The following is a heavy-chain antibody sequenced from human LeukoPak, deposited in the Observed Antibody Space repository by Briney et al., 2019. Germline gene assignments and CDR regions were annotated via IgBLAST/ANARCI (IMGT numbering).Heavy chain of an antibody. J-gene: IGHJ4*02. D-gene: IGHD1-14*01. CDR2: IYQSGYT. V-gene: IGHV4-30-2*01. CDR1: GDSVSSGGYY. CDR3: ARSPPLRVDH. Sequence: PSQTLSLTCKVSGDSVSSGGYYWTWIRQAPLKGLEWVGAIYQSGYTYYNPSLKSRVTISVDRSKNQFSLKVRSVTAADTAVYYCARSPPLRVDHRGQGARVTVSS.